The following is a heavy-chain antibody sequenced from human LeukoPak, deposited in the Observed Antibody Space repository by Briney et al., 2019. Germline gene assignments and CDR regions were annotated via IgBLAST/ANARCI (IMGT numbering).Heavy chain of an antibody. CDR2: ISGSGGST. CDR1: GFTFSSYA. Sequence: GGSLRLSCAASGFTFSSYAMSWVRQAPGKGLEWVSAISGSGGSTYYADSVKGRFTISRDNSKNTLYLQMNSLRAEDTAVYYCAIDIAVVPAAPDGAFDIWGQGTMVTVSS. V-gene: IGHV3-23*01. D-gene: IGHD2-2*01. J-gene: IGHJ3*02. CDR3: AIDIAVVPAAPDGAFDI.